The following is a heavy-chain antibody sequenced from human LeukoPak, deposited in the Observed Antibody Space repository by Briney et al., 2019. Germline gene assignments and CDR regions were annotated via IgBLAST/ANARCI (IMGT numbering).Heavy chain of an antibody. CDR3: ARANALYCSSTSCLFDY. V-gene: IGHV1-2*02. CDR1: GYTFTSYD. J-gene: IGHJ4*02. Sequence: GASVTVSFKSSGYTFTSYDINWVRQAPGQGLEWMTWINPNSGGTYYAQNFHDRITLTRDTSISTAYMELSRLRSDDTAIYYGARANALYCSSTSCLFDYWGQGTLVTVSS. CDR2: INPNSGGT. D-gene: IGHD2-2*01.